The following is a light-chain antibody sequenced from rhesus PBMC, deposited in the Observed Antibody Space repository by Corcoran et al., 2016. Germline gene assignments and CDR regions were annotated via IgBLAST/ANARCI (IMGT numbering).Light chain of an antibody. CDR1: QSVSSK. CDR3: QETSNLWT. CDR2: GAS. J-gene: IGKJ1*01. Sequence: EIVMTQSPATLSLSPGETATISCRTSQSVSSKLAWYQKKPGQAPRLLISGASIRATGIPERFTGSGSGTDFTLTISSLEPEDVAVYYCQETSNLWTFGQGTKVEIK. V-gene: IGKV3-31*02.